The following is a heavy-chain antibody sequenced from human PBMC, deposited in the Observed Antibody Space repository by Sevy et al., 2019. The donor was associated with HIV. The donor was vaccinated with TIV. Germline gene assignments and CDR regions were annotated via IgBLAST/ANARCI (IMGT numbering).Heavy chain of an antibody. CDR2: ISGSGGST. CDR1: GFSFSSYA. V-gene: IGHV3-23*01. J-gene: IGHJ4*02. CDR3: VRAIAADGSF. Sequence: GGSLRLSCAASGFSFSSYAMSWVRQAPGKGLEWVSAISGSGGSTYYAASVKGRFTISRDNARNLLYLQMNSLRADDTALYYCVRAIAADGSFWGQGTLVTVSS. D-gene: IGHD6-13*01.